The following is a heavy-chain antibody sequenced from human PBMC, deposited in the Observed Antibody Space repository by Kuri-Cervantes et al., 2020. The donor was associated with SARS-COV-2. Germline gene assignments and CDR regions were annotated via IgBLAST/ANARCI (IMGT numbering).Heavy chain of an antibody. D-gene: IGHD2-21*01. V-gene: IGHV3-11*04. CDR1: GFAFSDYS. CDR2: FSTSGTNK. CDR3: ARDHSLSGAYSLEDAFDI. Sequence: GGSLRLSCAASGFAFSDYSMSWIRQAPGKGLEWVSYFSTSGTNKYYTDSVKGRFTISRDNANNSLYLQMDSLRAEDTAVYYCARDHSLSGAYSLEDAFDIWGQGTMVTVSS. J-gene: IGHJ3*02.